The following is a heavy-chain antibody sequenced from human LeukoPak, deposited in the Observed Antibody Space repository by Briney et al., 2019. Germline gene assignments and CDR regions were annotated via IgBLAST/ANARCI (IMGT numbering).Heavy chain of an antibody. V-gene: IGHV4-59*12. Sequence: SETLSLTCTVSGGSINSYYWSWIRQPPGKGLEWIGYIYYSGSTYYNPSLKSRVTISVDTSKNQFSLKLSSVTAADTAVYYCARESCSSTSCYPPDYWGQGTLVTVSS. J-gene: IGHJ4*02. D-gene: IGHD2-2*01. CDR3: ARESCSSTSCYPPDY. CDR1: GGSINSYY. CDR2: IYYSGST.